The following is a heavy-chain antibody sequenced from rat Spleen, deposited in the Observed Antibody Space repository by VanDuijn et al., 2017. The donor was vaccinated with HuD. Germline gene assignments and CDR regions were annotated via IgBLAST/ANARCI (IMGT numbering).Heavy chain of an antibody. V-gene: IGHV5-20*01. CDR1: GFTFSNYD. CDR2: ISYDGSST. Sequence: EVQLVESGGGLVQPGRSMKLSCAASGFTFSNYDMAWVRQAPTKGLEWVASISYDGSSTYYRDSVKGRFTISRDNAKSTLYLQMDSLRSEDTATYYCTTGTIAAWGWGQGTLVTVSS. J-gene: IGHJ3*01. D-gene: IGHD1-2*01. CDR3: TTGTIAAWG.